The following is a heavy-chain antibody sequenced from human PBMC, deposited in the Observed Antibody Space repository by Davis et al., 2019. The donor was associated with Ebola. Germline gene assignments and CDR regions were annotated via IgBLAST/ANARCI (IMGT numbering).Heavy chain of an antibody. CDR1: GYTITSYG. V-gene: IGHV1-18*01. J-gene: IGHJ6*02. CDR3: ARDNGGSSPHYYYYYYGMDV. D-gene: IGHD6-6*01. Sequence: ASVKVSCKASGYTITSYGISWVRQAPGQGLEWMGWISAYNGNTNYAQKLQGRVTMTTDTSTSTAYMELRSLRSDDTAVYYCARDNGGSSPHYYYYYYGMDVWGQGTTVTVSS. CDR2: ISAYNGNT.